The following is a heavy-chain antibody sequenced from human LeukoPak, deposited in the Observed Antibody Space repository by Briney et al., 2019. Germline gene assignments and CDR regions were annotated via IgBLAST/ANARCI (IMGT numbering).Heavy chain of an antibody. Sequence: PGGSLRPSCAARGFTFSDTWMSWVRHTPGQGLEWVGRIQSKADGGTPAYAVPVKGRFIISRDDSKNTVYLQMDSLKIEDTGVYYCTTVYYWGQGTVVTVAS. J-gene: IGHJ4*01. V-gene: IGHV3-15*01. CDR1: GFTFSDTW. CDR2: IQSKADGGTP. CDR3: TTVYY.